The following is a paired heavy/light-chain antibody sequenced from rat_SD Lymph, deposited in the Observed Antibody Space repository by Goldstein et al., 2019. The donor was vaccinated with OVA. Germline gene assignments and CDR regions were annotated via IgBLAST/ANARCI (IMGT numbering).Light chain of an antibody. CDR2: YAS. CDR1: EGISNF. CDR3: QQGYKYPWT. V-gene: IGKV12S11*01. J-gene: IGKJ1*01. Sequence: DIQMTQSPHSLSASLGETVSIECLASEGISNFLAWYQQKPGKSPQLLIYYASRLQDGVPSRFSGSGSGAQYSLRLSNMQPEDEGLYYCQQGYKYPWTFGGGTNLELK.
Heavy chain of an antibody. Sequence: QVQLKESGPGLVQPSQTLSLTCTVSGFSLTSHSVHWVRQLSGQSLEWMGRIWSDGHTSYNSAFTSRLSFSRDTSKSQVFLKMNTLQTEDTGTYFCAKSSYYSTYTGNYFDYWGQGVMVTVSS. CDR2: IWSDGHT. J-gene: IGHJ2*01. CDR1: GFSLTSHS. D-gene: IGHD1-2*01. V-gene: IGHV2S18*01. CDR3: AKSSYYSTYTGNYFDY.